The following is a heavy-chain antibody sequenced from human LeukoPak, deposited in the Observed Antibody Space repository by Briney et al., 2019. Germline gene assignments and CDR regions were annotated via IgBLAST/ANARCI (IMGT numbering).Heavy chain of an antibody. CDR2: SSAYNGNT. V-gene: IGHV1-18*01. D-gene: IGHD2-15*01. J-gene: IGHJ4*02. CDR1: GYTFTSYG. Sequence: ASVKVSCKASGYTFTSYGISWVRQAPGQGLEWMGWSSAYNGNTNYAQKLQGRVTMTTDTSTSTAYMELRSLRSDDTAVYYCARWRVSGYCSGGSCPGYFDYWGQGTLVTVSS. CDR3: ARWRVSGYCSGGSCPGYFDY.